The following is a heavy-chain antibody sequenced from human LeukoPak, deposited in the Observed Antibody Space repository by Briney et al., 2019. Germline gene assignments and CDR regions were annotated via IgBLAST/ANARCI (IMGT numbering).Heavy chain of an antibody. CDR2: ISGSGGST. J-gene: IGHJ4*02. CDR1: GFTFSSYG. D-gene: IGHD3-10*01. V-gene: IGHV3-23*01. CDR3: AKNSFYYGSGSYYFDY. Sequence: GGSLRLSCAASGFTFSSYGMGWVRQPPGKGLEWVSSISGSGGSTSYADSVKGRFTISRDISKNTLYLQMNSLRAEDTAVYYCAKNSFYYGSGSYYFDYWGQGTLVTVSS.